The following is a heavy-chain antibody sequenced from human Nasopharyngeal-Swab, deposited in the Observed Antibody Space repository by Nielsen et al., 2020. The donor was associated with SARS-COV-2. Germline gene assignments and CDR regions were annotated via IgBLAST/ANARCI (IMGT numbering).Heavy chain of an antibody. V-gene: IGHV4-61*08. Sequence: SETLSLTCTVSGGSISSGGYYWSWIRQPPGKGLEWIGYIYYSGSTNYNPSLKSRVTISVDTSKNQFSLKLSSVTAADTAVYYCARENGGGWFDPWGQGTLVTVSS. D-gene: IGHD4-23*01. CDR2: IYYSGST. CDR1: GGSISSGGYY. CDR3: ARENGGGWFDP. J-gene: IGHJ5*02.